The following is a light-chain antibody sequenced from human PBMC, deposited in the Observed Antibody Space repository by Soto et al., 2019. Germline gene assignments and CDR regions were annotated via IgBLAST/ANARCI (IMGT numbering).Light chain of an antibody. CDR2: AAS. Sequence: DIQMTQSPTSLSASVGDRVTITCRAIQGIRNFVAWYQQKPGKAPKLLIYAASTLQSGVPSRFSGSGSGTDYTLTIDSLQLENVEPYPCDKYSSVPVFGPGTKVEIK. CDR1: QGIRNF. CDR3: DKYSSVPV. J-gene: IGKJ3*01. V-gene: IGKV1-27*01.